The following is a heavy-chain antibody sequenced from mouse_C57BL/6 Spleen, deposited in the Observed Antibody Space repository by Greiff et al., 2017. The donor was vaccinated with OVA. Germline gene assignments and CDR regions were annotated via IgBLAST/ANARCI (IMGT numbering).Heavy chain of an antibody. CDR1: GFTFSSYT. CDR3: ARLYYDYDGGDAMDY. J-gene: IGHJ4*01. Sequence: EVMLVESGGGLVKPGGSLKLSCAASGFTFSSYTMSWVRQTPEKRLEWVATISGGGGNTYYPDSVKGRFTISRDNAKNTLYLQMSSLRSEDTALYYCARLYYDYDGGDAMDYWGQGTSVTVSS. D-gene: IGHD2-4*01. CDR2: ISGGGGNT. V-gene: IGHV5-9*01.